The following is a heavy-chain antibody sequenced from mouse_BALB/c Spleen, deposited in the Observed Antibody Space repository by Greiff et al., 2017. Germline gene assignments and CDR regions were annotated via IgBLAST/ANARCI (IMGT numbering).Heavy chain of an antibody. Sequence: EVMLVESGGGLVKPGGSLKLSCAASGFTFSDYYMYWVRQTPEKRLEWVATISDGGSYTYYPDSVKGRFTISRDNAKNNLYLQMSSLKSEDTAMYYCARDKAMITFAYWGQGTLVTVSA. CDR2: ISDGGSYT. V-gene: IGHV5-4*02. CDR1: GFTFSDYY. J-gene: IGHJ3*01. CDR3: ARDKAMITFAY. D-gene: IGHD2-4*01.